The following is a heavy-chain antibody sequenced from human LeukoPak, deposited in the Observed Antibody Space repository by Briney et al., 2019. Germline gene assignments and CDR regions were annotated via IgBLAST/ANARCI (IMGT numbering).Heavy chain of an antibody. CDR1: GFPFSSYG. D-gene: IGHD3-10*01. J-gene: IGHJ4*02. V-gene: IGHV3-23*01. Sequence: GGSLRLSCAASGFPFSSYGMSWVRQAPGKGLEWVSSSGGNYADSVKGRFTISRDNSKNTLYLQMNSLRAEDTAVYYCAKDAPGRGFGGNDYRGQGTLVTVSS. CDR3: AKDAPGRGFGGNDY. CDR2: SGG.